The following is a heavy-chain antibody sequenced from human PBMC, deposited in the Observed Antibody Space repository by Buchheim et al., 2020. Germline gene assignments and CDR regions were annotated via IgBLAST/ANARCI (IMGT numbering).Heavy chain of an antibody. CDR2: INWNGGSP. D-gene: IGHD3-16*02. V-gene: IGHV3-20*04. Sequence: EVQLVESGGGVVRPGGSLRLSCAASGFTFDDYGMSWVRQAPGKGLEWVYGINWNGGSPGYADSVKGRFTISRDNDKNYLYLQMNSLRAEDTALYYCARFNDYVWGSYRSPFDYWGQGTL. J-gene: IGHJ4*02. CDR3: ARFNDYVWGSYRSPFDY. CDR1: GFTFDDYG.